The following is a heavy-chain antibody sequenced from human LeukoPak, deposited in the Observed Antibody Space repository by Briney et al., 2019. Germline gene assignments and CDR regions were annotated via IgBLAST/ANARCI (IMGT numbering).Heavy chain of an antibody. Sequence: ETLSLTCTVSGGSISSSSYYWGWIRQPPGKGLEWVANIKQDGSEKYYVDSVKGRFTISRDNAKNSLYLQMNSLRAEDTAVYYCARKNGLDYWGQGTLVTDSS. CDR2: IKQDGSEK. CDR3: ARKNGLDY. CDR1: GGSISSSSYY. V-gene: IGHV3-7*01. J-gene: IGHJ4*02.